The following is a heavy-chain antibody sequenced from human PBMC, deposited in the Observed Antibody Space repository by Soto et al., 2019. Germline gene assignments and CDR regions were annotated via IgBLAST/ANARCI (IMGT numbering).Heavy chain of an antibody. D-gene: IGHD2-21*01. V-gene: IGHV1-46*03. J-gene: IGHJ5*02. CDR1: GYTFTSYY. CDR3: ATSVIAIQNWFEP. CDR2: INPSGGST. Sequence: GASVKVSCKASGYTFTSYYMYWVRHAPGQGLEWMGIINPSGGSTSYAQKFQGRVTMTRDTSTSTVYMELSSLRSEDTAVYYCATSVIAIQNWFEPSGQGTLVTVSS.